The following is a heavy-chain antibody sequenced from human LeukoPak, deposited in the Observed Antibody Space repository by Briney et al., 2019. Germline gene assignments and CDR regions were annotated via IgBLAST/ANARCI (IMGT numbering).Heavy chain of an antibody. V-gene: IGHV4-28*01. CDR3: ARSMVTTSPDWIDP. D-gene: IGHD4/OR15-4a*01. CDR1: GYSISSSNW. CDR2: IYYSGST. Sequence: SETLSLTCAVSGYSISSSNWWGWIRQPPGKGLEWIGYIYYSGSTYYNPSLKSRVTISIDTSKNQFSLKLSSVTAADTAVYYCARSMVTTSPDWIDPWGQGTLVTVSS. J-gene: IGHJ5*02.